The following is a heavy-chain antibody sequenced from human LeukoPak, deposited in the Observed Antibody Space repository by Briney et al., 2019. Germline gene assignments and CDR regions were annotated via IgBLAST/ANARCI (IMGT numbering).Heavy chain of an antibody. J-gene: IGHJ4*02. CDR3: ASMLGYCSGGSCYPPRDY. D-gene: IGHD2-15*01. CDR1: GFTFSSYW. V-gene: IGHV3-7*01. Sequence: GGSLRLSCAASGFTFSSYWMSWVRQAPGKGLGWLANIKQDGSEKYYVDSVKGRFTISRDNAKNSLYLQMNSLRAEDTAVYYCASMLGYCSGGSCYPPRDYWGQGTLVTVSS. CDR2: IKQDGSEK.